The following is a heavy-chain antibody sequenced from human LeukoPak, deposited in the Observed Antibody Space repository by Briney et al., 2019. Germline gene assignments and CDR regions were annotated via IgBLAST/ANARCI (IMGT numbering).Heavy chain of an antibody. CDR1: GFTFSSYS. CDR3: ARAAYSNYDFDY. Sequence: PGGSLRLSCAASGFTFSSYSMNWVRQAPGKGLEWVSYISSSSSSTIYYADSVKGRFTISRDNAKNSLYLQMNSLRAEDTAVYYCARAAYSNYDFDYWGQGTLVTVSS. CDR2: ISSSSSSTI. J-gene: IGHJ4*02. V-gene: IGHV3-48*01. D-gene: IGHD4-11*01.